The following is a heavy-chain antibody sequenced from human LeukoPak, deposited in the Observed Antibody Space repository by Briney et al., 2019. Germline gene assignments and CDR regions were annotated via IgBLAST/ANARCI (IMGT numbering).Heavy chain of an antibody. D-gene: IGHD2-21*02. CDR1: GFTFSSYW. V-gene: IGHV3-7*01. Sequence: QSGGSLRLSCAASGFTFSSYWMSWVRQAPGKGLEWVANIKQDGSEKYYVDSVKGRFTISRDNAKNSLYLQMISLRAEDTAVYYCARDRHIVVVTAILDYWGQGTLVTVSS. CDR2: IKQDGSEK. CDR3: ARDRHIVVVTAILDY. J-gene: IGHJ4*02.